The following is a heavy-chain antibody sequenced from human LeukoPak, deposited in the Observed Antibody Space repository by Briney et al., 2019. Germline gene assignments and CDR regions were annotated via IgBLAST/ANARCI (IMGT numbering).Heavy chain of an antibody. CDR2: ISGSGGRT. J-gene: IGHJ6*03. CDR3: AKDARLGILTGSHAPYYMDV. D-gene: IGHD3-9*01. Sequence: HPGGTLRLSCAASGFTFSSYGTSWVRQAPGKGLEWVSAISGSGGRTYYADSVKGRFTISRDNSKNTLYLQMNSLRAEDTAVYYCAKDARLGILTGSHAPYYMDVWGKGTTVTISS. CDR1: GFTFSSYG. V-gene: IGHV3-23*01.